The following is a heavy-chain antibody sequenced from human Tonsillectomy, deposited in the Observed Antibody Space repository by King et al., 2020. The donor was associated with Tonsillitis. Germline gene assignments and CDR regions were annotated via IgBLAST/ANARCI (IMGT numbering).Heavy chain of an antibody. D-gene: IGHD3-3*01. CDR2: INPNSGGT. Sequence: QLVQSGAEVKKPGASVKVSCKASGYTFTGYYMHWVRQAPGQGHEWMGWINPNSGGTNYAQKFQGRVTMTRETSISTAYMELSRLRSDDTAVYYCARGPYYDFWSGYYNNWFDPWGQGTLVTVSS. CDR1: GYTFTGYY. J-gene: IGHJ5*02. V-gene: IGHV1-2*02. CDR3: ARGPYYDFWSGYYNNWFDP.